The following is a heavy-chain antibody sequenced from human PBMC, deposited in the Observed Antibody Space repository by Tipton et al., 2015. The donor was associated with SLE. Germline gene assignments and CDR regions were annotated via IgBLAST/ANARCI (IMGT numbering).Heavy chain of an antibody. D-gene: IGHD1-26*01. V-gene: IGHV3-48*03. CDR3: ARSGAADYMDV. CDR2: ISSSGYTI. J-gene: IGHJ6*03. CDR1: GFTFSNYE. Sequence: SLRLSCAASGFTFSNYEMTWVRQAPGKGLECISYISSSGYTIYYADSVKGRVTISRDNAKNSLYLQMNSLRAEDTAVYYCARSGAADYMDVWGKGTTVTVSS.